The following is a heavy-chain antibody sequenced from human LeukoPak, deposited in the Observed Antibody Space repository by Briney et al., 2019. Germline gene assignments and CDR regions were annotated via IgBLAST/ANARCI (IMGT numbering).Heavy chain of an antibody. D-gene: IGHD1-26*01. CDR1: GGSISSYY. J-gene: IGHJ3*02. CDR3: ARDRGWELLTAFDI. CDR2: IYTSGST. Sequence: PSETLSLTCTVSGGSISSYYWSWIRQPAGKGLEWIGRIYTSGSTNYNPSLKSRVTMSVDTSQNQFSLKLSSVTAADTAVYYCARDRGWELLTAFDIWGQGTMVTVSS. V-gene: IGHV4-4*07.